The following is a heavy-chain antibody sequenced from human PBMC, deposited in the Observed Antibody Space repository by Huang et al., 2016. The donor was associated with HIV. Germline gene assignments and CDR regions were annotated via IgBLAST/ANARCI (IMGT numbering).Heavy chain of an antibody. CDR1: GFSLTTSGVG. CDR2: IYWDDDQ. D-gene: IGHD2-8*02. CDR3: ALTGPGDAFDI. J-gene: IGHJ3*02. Sequence: QITLKESGPTLVKPTQTLTLTCTFSGFSLTTSGVGEAWIRQPPGKALEWLALIYWDDDQRDSTSLRSRLTITKDTSKNQVVRTMTNLDPGDTATYYCALTGPGDAFDIWGQGTMVAVSS. V-gene: IGHV2-5*02.